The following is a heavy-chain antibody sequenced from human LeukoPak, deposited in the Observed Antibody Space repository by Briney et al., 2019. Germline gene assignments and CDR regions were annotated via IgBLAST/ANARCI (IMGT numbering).Heavy chain of an antibody. V-gene: IGHV3-30*02. CDR1: GFTYSGCG. CDR3: AKDPYSYGSYFDY. Sequence: GGSLRLSCAASGFTYSGCGMHWVRQAPGKGLEWAAFIWYDGRDKYYTDSVKGRFTISRDNSKNTLYLQMNSLRAEDTAMYYCAKDPYSYGSYFDYWGQGTLVTVSS. J-gene: IGHJ4*02. CDR2: IWYDGRDK. D-gene: IGHD5-18*01.